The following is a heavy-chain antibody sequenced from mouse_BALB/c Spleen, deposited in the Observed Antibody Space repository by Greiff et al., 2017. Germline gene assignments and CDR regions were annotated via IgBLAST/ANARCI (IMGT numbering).Heavy chain of an antibody. CDR1: GYTFTSYW. J-gene: IGHJ2*01. D-gene: IGHD1-2*01. V-gene: IGHV1S81*02. CDR3: ARFTTALYFDY. CDR2: INPSNGRT. Sequence: VQLQQPGAELVKPGASVKLSCKASGYTFTSYWMHWVKQRPGQGLEWIGEINPSNGRTNYNEKFKSKATLTVDKSSSTAYMQLSSLTSEDSAVYYCARFTTALYFDYWGQGTTLTVSS.